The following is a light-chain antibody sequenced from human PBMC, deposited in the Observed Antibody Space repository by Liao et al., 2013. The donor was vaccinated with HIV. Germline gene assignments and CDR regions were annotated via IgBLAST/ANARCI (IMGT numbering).Light chain of an antibody. CDR1: NIGRKT. CDR2: YDT. CDR3: QSADSSGTCPV. Sequence: SYELTQPPSVSVAPEETATITCGGDNIGRKTVHWYQQKPGQAPLLVIYYDTDRPSGVPERFSGSSSGTTVTLTISGVQAEDEADYYCQSADSSGTCPVFGGGTKLTVL. V-gene: IGLV3-25*03. J-gene: IGLJ3*02.